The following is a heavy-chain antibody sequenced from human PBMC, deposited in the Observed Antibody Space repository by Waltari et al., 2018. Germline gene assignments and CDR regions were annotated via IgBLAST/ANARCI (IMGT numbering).Heavy chain of an antibody. D-gene: IGHD3-10*01. CDR3: AREGSLDAFDI. CDR2: LSSIGSTI. Sequence: EVQLVESGGGLVQPGGSLRLSCEASGFTFRSYEMNLVRQAPGKGLECVSYLSSIGSTIYYADSVKGRFTISRDNAKNSLYLQMNSLRAEDTAVYYCAREGSLDAFDIWGQGTMVTVSS. J-gene: IGHJ3*02. V-gene: IGHV3-48*03. CDR1: GFTFRSYE.